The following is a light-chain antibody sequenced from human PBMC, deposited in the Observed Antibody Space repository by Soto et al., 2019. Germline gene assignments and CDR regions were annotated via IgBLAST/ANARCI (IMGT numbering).Light chain of an antibody. CDR1: QSISSY. J-gene: IGKJ2*02. Sequence: DIQMTQSPSSLSASVGDRVTITCRASQSISSYLNWYQQKPGKAPKLLNYAASSLQSGVPSRFSGSGSRTDFTLTISSLQPEDFATYYCQQSYSTPWTFGQGTKLEIK. CDR3: QQSYSTPWT. CDR2: AAS. V-gene: IGKV1-39*01.